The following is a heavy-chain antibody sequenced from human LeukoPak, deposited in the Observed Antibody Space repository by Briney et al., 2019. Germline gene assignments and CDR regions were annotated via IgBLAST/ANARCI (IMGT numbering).Heavy chain of an antibody. J-gene: IGHJ5*02. V-gene: IGHV1-69*04. CDR2: IIPIFGIA. D-gene: IGHD3-10*01. CDR3: ARNYGSGTGWFDP. Sequence: SVKVSCKASGGTFSSYAISWVRQAPGQGLEWMGRIIPIFGIANYAQKIQGRVTITADKSTSTAYMELSSLRSEDTAVYYCARNYGSGTGWFDPWGQGTLVTVSS. CDR1: GGTFSSYA.